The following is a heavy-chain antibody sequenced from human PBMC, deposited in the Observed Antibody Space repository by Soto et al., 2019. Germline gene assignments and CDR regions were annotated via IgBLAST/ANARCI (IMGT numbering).Heavy chain of an antibody. J-gene: IGHJ4*02. V-gene: IGHV1-69*13. CDR3: GRGGSWAKVDS. CDR1: GVTLKNSA. Sequence: SVKVSCKAAGVTLKNSALSWGRQAPGQGLEWMGGIIPVFGPALYAQKFQGRVTITADESTNTAFLDVSSLRSEDTAVYYCGRGGSWAKVDSWGPGTLVTVSS. CDR2: IIPVFGPA. D-gene: IGHD6-13*01.